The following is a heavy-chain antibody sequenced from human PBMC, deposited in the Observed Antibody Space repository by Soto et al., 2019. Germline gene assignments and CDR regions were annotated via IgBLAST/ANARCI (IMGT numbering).Heavy chain of an antibody. CDR2: INPNSGGT. D-gene: IGHD3-10*01. CDR3: ARDRRYYGSGSYYKSLDP. Sequence: ASVKVSCKASGYTFTGYYMHWVRQAPGQGLEWMGWINPNSGGTNYAQKFQGWVTMTRDTSTSTAYMELRSLRSDDTAVYYCARDRRYYGSGSYYKSLDPWGQGTLVTVSS. J-gene: IGHJ5*02. CDR1: GYTFTGYY. V-gene: IGHV1-2*04.